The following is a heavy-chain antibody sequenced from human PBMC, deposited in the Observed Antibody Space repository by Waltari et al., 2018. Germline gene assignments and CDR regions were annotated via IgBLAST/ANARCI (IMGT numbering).Heavy chain of an antibody. CDR1: GFTFYDFS. CDR3: VRGLYSGSFDVYDH. J-gene: IGHJ4*01. D-gene: IGHD1-26*01. CDR2: LTWNSDTI. Sequence: EVQLVESGGGLVQPGRSLRLSCAASGFTFYDFSMHWVRQVPGKGVEWGASLTWNSDTIYYADSVKGRFTVSRDNAKKSLYLQMNSLRPEDRALYYCVRGLYSGSFDVYDHWGQGALVTVSS. V-gene: IGHV3-9*01.